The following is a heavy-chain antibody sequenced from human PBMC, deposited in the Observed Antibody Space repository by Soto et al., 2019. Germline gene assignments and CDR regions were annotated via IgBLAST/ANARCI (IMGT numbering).Heavy chain of an antibody. CDR2: ISSYNGNT. D-gene: IGHD6-13*01. Sequence: QVQLVQSGAEVKKPGGSVKVSCKASGYTFTSYGISWVRQAPGQGLEWMGWISSYNGNTNYAQKRQGRVPITTDTSKRTAYIELRSLRSDDRAVYYCARDVARAAGGSWFDPWGQGTLVTVSS. CDR3: ARDVARAAGGSWFDP. CDR1: GYTFTSYG. J-gene: IGHJ5*02. V-gene: IGHV1-18*01.